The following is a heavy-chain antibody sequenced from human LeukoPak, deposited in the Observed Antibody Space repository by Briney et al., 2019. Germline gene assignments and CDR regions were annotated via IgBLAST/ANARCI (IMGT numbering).Heavy chain of an antibody. D-gene: IGHD6-6*01. Sequence: GGSLRLSCAASGFTFSSYGMHWVRQAPGKGLEWVAFIRYDGSNKYYADSVKGRFTISRDNSKNTLYLQMNSLRAEDTAVYYCANSAYRSSSTRRDPWGQGTLVTVST. V-gene: IGHV3-30*02. J-gene: IGHJ5*02. CDR1: GFTFSSYG. CDR3: ANSAYRSSSTRRDP. CDR2: IRYDGSNK.